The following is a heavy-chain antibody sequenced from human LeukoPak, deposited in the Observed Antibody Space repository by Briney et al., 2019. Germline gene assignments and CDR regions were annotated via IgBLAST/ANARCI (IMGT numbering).Heavy chain of an antibody. CDR2: IKQDGNEK. Sequence: QAGGSLRLSCAASGFTFSSYWMNWVRQAPGKGLEWVANIKQDGNEKYYVDSVKGRFTISRDNAKNSLYLQMNSLRAEDTAVYYCARELLGHGYNSGDFDYWGQGTLVTVSS. V-gene: IGHV3-7*01. CDR1: GFTFSSYW. D-gene: IGHD5-24*01. J-gene: IGHJ4*02. CDR3: ARELLGHGYNSGDFDY.